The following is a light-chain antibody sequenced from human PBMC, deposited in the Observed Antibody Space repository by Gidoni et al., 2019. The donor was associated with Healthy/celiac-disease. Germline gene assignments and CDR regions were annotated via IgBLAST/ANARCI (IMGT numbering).Light chain of an antibody. V-gene: IGLV3-1*01. J-gene: IGLJ2*01. CDR2: QDS. Sequence: SYELTQPPSVPVAPGQTASITCSGDKLGDKYACWYQQKPGQSPVLVIYQDSKRPSGIPERFSGSNSWNTATLTISGTQAMDEADYYCQAWDSSTVVFGGGTKLTVL. CDR3: QAWDSSTVV. CDR1: KLGDKY.